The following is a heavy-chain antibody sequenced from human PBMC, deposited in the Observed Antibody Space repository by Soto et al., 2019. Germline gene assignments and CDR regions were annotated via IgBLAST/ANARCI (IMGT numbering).Heavy chain of an antibody. J-gene: IGHJ6*02. V-gene: IGHV1-58*01. D-gene: IGHD3-3*01. CDR2: IVVDSLNT. Sequence: EKVSCKAPGFTFSSYTVQSVRQARGQRLERLARIVVDSLNTLYAQKFQERVTFNSEMYKRTHQTEMSSMRSEDTAVYYCAAATHHFAFWSAYPYYYYTMDVWGQATKV. CDR1: GFTFSSYT. CDR3: AAATHHFAFWSAYPYYYYTMDV.